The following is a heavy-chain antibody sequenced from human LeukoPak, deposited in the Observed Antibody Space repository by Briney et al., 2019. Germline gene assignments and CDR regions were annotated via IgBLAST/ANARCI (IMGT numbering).Heavy chain of an antibody. J-gene: IGHJ4*02. CDR2: IYYSGST. V-gene: IGHV4-31*03. Sequence: PSETLSLTCTASGGSISSGGYYWSWIRQHPGKGLEWIGYIYYSGSTYYNPSLKSRVTISVDTSKNQFSLKLSSVTAADTAVYYCAREVRGYSYGYIPDYWGQGTLVTVSS. CDR1: GGSISSGGYY. D-gene: IGHD5-18*01. CDR3: AREVRGYSYGYIPDY.